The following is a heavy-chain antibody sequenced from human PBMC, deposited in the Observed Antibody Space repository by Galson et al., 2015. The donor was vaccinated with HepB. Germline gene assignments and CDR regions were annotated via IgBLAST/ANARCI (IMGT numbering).Heavy chain of an antibody. CDR3: AVRGAS. D-gene: IGHD3-16*01. CDR1: GFTFSDYW. J-gene: IGHJ1*01. CDR2: IKSDGITT. Sequence: SLRLSCAASGFTFSDYWMHWVRQAPGGGLLWVSLIKSDGITTAYADSVKGRFFISRDNAKNKLYLQMNSLRDEDTAVYYCAVRGASWGQGTLVTVSS. V-gene: IGHV3-74*01.